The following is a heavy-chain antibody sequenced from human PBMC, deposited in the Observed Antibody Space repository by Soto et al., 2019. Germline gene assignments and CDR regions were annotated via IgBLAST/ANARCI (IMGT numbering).Heavy chain of an antibody. CDR2: ISSSSSYI. CDR3: ARLSDSIAAAYYYGMDV. D-gene: IGHD6-13*01. Sequence: GSLRLSCAASGFTFSSYSMNWVRQAPGKGLEWVSSISSSSSYIYYADSVKGRFTISRDNAKNSLYLQMNSLRAEDTAVYYCARLSDSIAAAYYYGMDVWGQGTTVTVSS. J-gene: IGHJ6*02. CDR1: GFTFSSYS. V-gene: IGHV3-21*01.